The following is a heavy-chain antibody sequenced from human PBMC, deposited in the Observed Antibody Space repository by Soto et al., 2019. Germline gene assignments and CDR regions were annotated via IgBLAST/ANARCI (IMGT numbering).Heavy chain of an antibody. D-gene: IGHD3-16*01. CDR3: ARHLIRNFDY. V-gene: IGHV4-39*01. CDR1: GGSISSSSYY. Sequence: QLQLQESGPGLVKPSETLSLTCTVSGGSISSSSYYWGWIRQPPGKGLEWIGSIYYSGSTYYNPSLKSRVTIAGDTSKNQFSLKLSSVTAADTAVYYCARHLIRNFDYWGQGTLVTVSS. CDR2: IYYSGST. J-gene: IGHJ4*02.